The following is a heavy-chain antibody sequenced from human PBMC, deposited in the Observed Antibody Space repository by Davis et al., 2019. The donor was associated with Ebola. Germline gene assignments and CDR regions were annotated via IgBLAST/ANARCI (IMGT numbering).Heavy chain of an antibody. J-gene: IGHJ4*02. Sequence: SGPTLVKPTQTLTLTCTFSGFSLSTIGVGVGWIRQPPGEALEWLALIYWDDDKRYSPSLKSRLTITKDTSKNQVVLTMTSMDPVDTATYYCAHSVEDYDGSSGYYDYWGQGTLVTVSS. CDR2: IYWDDDK. CDR1: GFSLSTIGVG. D-gene: IGHD3-22*01. CDR3: AHSVEDYDGSSGYYDY. V-gene: IGHV2-5*02.